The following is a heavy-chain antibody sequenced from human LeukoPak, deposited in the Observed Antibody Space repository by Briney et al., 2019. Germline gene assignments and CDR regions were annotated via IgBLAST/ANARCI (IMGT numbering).Heavy chain of an antibody. CDR3: ARGRKSITIFGVVNAYYGMDV. J-gene: IGHJ6*02. Sequence: SETLSLTCAVYGGSFRGYYWSWLRPPPGRGREWVGEINHCGRSNYIPPLKSRVTISVDPSKNQFSLKLSSVTAADTAVYYCARGRKSITIFGVVNAYYGMDVWGQGTTVTVSS. V-gene: IGHV4-34*01. CDR2: INHCGRS. D-gene: IGHD3-3*01. CDR1: GGSFRGYY.